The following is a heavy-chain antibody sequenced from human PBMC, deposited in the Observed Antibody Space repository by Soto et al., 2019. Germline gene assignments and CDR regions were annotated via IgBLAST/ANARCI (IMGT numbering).Heavy chain of an antibody. J-gene: IGHJ2*01. V-gene: IGHV4-30-4*01. CDR1: GGSISSGDYY. CDR3: AREITQDGYNWYFDL. D-gene: IGHD5-12*01. Sequence: PSETLSLTCTVSGGSISSGDYYWSWIRQPPGKGLERVGYIYYSGSTYYNPSLKSRVTISVDTSKNQFSLKLSSVTAADTAVYYCAREITQDGYNWYFDLWGRGTLVTVSS. CDR2: IYYSGST.